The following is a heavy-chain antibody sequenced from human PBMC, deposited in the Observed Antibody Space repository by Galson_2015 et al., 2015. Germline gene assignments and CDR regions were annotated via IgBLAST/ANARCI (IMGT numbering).Heavy chain of an antibody. Sequence: SLRLSCAASGFPFSSYGMHWVRQAPGKGLEWVALISFDGNNKYYADSVKGRFTITRDNSKNTLYLQVNSLRTDDTALYYCAGPPTMGTRVNAVGAVVDSWGQGTLVTVSS. CDR3: AGPPTMGTRVNAVGAVVDS. CDR1: GFPFSSYG. J-gene: IGHJ4*02. D-gene: IGHD4-23*01. CDR2: ISFDGNNK. V-gene: IGHV3-30*03.